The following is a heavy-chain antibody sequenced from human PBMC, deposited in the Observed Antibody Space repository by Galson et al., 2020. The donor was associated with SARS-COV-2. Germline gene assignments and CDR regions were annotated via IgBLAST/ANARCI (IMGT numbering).Heavy chain of an antibody. CDR2: IVVGSGNT. Sequence: SVKASCKASGFTFTSSAVQWVRQARGQRLEWIGWIVVGSGNTNYAQKFQERVTITRDMSTSTAYMELSSLRSEDTAVYYCAADVGYCSGGSCYSVGWFDPWGQGTLVTVSS. CDR3: AADVGYCSGGSCYSVGWFDP. V-gene: IGHV1-58*01. J-gene: IGHJ5*02. CDR1: GFTFTSSA. D-gene: IGHD2-15*01.